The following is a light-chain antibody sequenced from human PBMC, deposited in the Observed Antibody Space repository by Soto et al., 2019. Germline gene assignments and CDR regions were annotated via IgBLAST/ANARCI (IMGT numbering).Light chain of an antibody. CDR2: EVS. V-gene: IGLV2-14*01. CDR1: SSDVGGYNY. J-gene: IGLJ1*01. CDR3: SSFTSAYTFV. Sequence: QSVLAQPASVSGSPGQSIAISCTGTSSDVGGYNYVSWYQQHPGKAPKLLISEVSIRPSGVSDRFSGSKSGNTASLTISGLQTEDEADYYCSSFTSAYTFVFGSGTKLTV.